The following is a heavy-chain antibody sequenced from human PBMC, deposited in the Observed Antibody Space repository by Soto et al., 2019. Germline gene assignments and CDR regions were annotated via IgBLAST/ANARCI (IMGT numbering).Heavy chain of an antibody. J-gene: IGHJ5*02. V-gene: IGHV4-39*01. CDR2: IYYSGST. D-gene: IGHD3-10*01. Sequence: SETLSLTCTVSGGSISSSSYYWGWIRQPPGKGLEWIGSIYYSGSTYYNPSLKSRVTISVDTSKNQFSLKLSSVTAADTAVYYCASGFGELNNWFDPWGQGTLVTVSS. CDR1: GGSISSSSYY. CDR3: ASGFGELNNWFDP.